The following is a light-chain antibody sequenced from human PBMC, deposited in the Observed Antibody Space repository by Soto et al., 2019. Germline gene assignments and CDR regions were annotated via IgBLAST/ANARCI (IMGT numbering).Light chain of an antibody. CDR2: GNS. CDR3: QSYDNSLSVYV. V-gene: IGLV1-40*01. J-gene: IGLJ1*01. CDR1: SSNIGAHYD. Sequence: VLTQPPSVSGAPGQRVTISCTRSSSNIGAHYDVHWYQQLPGTAPKLLIYGNSNRPSGVPDRFSGSKSGTSASLAITGLQAEDEADYYCQSYDNSLSVYVFGTGTKVTVL.